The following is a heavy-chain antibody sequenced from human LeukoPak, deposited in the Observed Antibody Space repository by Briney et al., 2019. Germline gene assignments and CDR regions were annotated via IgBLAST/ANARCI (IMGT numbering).Heavy chain of an antibody. J-gene: IGHJ3*02. CDR2: IYYSGST. CDR3: ARDRPTIFGVVDDAFDI. V-gene: IGHV4-59*12. CDR1: GGSISSYY. D-gene: IGHD3-3*01. Sequence: SETLSLTCTVSGGSISSYYWSWIRQPPGKGLEWIGYIYYSGSTNYNPSLKNRVTISVDTSKNQFSLKLSSVTAADTAVYYCARDRPTIFGVVDDAFDIWGQGTMVTVSS.